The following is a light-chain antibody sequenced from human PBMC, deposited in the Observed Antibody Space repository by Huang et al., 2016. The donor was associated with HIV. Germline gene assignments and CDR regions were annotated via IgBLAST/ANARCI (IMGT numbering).Light chain of an antibody. V-gene: IGKV3-11*01. J-gene: IGKJ1*01. CDR1: QSVSSY. CDR2: DAS. CDR3: QQRTNWPTWT. Sequence: EIVLTQSPATLSLSPGERATLSCRASQSVSSYLAWYQQKPGQAPRLLIYDASTGSTGIPARFSGSGSGTDCTLPISSLEPEDFAVYYCQQRTNWPTWTFGQGTKVEIK.